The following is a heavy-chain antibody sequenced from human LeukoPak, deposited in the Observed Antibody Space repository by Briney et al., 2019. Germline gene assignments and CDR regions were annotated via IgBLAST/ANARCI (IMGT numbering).Heavy chain of an antibody. CDR3: AKGGAARFDY. CDR2: ISGGGST. D-gene: IGHD5-18*01. V-gene: IGHV3-23*01. CDR1: GFTFSNAW. Sequence: GGSLRLSCAASGFTFSNAWMSWVRQAPGKGLEWVSAISGGGSTNYAGSVKGRFTISRDNSKNTLYLQMNSLRAEDTAIYYCAKGGAARFDYWGQGTLVTVSS. J-gene: IGHJ4*02.